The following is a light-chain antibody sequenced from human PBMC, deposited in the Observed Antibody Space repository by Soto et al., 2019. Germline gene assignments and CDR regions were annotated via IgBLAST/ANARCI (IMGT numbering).Light chain of an antibody. CDR2: EVS. V-gene: IGLV2-18*02. J-gene: IGLJ1*01. Sequence: QSALTQPPSVSGSPGQSVTIPCTGTSSDVGNYDRVSWYHQAPGTAPKLMIYEVSNRPSGVPDRFSGSKSGNTASLSISGLQAEDEGDYYRGSYTTSTARFVFGTGTKVTVL. CDR3: GSYTTSTARFV. CDR1: SSDVGNYDR.